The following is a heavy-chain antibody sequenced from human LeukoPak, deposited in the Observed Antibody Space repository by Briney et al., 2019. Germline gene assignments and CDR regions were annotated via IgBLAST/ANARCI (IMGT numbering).Heavy chain of an antibody. Sequence: GGSLRLSCVASGFTFSTHWMHWVRQAPGKGLVWVSRMNGDGSSTKYADSVKGRFTISRDNSKNTLYLQMNSLRAEDTAVYYCAKPHFDYWGQGALVTVSS. CDR2: MNGDGSST. J-gene: IGHJ4*02. V-gene: IGHV3-74*01. CDR3: AKPHFDY. CDR1: GFTFSTHW.